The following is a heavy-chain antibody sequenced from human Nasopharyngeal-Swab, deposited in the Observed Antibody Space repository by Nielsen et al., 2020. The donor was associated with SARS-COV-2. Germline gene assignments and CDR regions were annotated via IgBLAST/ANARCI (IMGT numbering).Heavy chain of an antibody. CDR1: GFTFSSYT. Sequence: GGSLRLSCAASGFTFSSYTMNWVRQAPGKGLEWVSSISPTSDYIYYAESVKGRFTISRDNAKNSLFLQMNSLRAEETAIYYCVRGSYGHYDSWGRGALITVSS. CDR2: ISPTSDYI. V-gene: IGHV3-21*06. CDR3: VRGSYGHYDS. J-gene: IGHJ5*01. D-gene: IGHD4-17*01.